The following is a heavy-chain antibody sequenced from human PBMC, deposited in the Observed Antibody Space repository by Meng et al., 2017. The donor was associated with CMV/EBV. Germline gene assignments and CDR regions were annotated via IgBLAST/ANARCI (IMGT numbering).Heavy chain of an antibody. CDR3: ARSGSAYNRCFDP. J-gene: IGHJ5*02. Sequence: GESLKISWKASGYTFTSYGISWVRQAPGQGLEWMGWISAYNGNTNYAQQLQGRVTMTTDTPTSTAYMELRSLSSDDTAVYYCARSGSAYNRCFDPWGQGTLVTVSS. CDR2: ISAYNGNT. V-gene: IGHV1-18*01. D-gene: IGHD1-26*01. CDR1: GYTFTSYG.